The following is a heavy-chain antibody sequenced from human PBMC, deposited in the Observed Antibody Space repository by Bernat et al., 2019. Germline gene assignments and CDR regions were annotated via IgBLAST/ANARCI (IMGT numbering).Heavy chain of an antibody. CDR1: RFTFSDHY. V-gene: IGHV3-72*01. D-gene: IGHD1-1*01. CDR2: IRNKPNRYTT. J-gene: IGHJ4*02. CDR3: ARGLGGWNEAY. Sequence: EVHLVESGGGLVQPGGSLRLSCVASRFTFSDHYMDWVRQAPGKGLEWVGRIRNKPNRYTTEYAASVKGRFTISRDDSKNSLYLQMDSLKIEETALYYWARGLGGWNEAYGGQGTPVTVS.